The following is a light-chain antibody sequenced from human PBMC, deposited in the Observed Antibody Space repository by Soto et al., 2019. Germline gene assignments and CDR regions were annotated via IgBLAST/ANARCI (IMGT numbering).Light chain of an antibody. CDR3: GSYTSSSTSV. J-gene: IGLJ1*01. CDR2: DVS. V-gene: IGLV2-14*03. CDR1: SXDVTPYDY. Sequence: QSALTQPASVSGSPGQSITISCTGTSXDVTPYDYVSWYQQQPGKAPKLIIYDVSKRPSGISNRFSGSKSGNTASLTISGIQAEDEADYYCGSYTSSSTSVFGTGTKVTVL.